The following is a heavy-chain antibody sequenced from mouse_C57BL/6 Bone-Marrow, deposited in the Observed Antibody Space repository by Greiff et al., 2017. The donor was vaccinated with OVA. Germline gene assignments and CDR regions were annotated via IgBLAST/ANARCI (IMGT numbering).Heavy chain of an antibody. CDR3: ARTGYYWYFDV. D-gene: IGHD2-2*01. CDR1: GFTFSDYG. V-gene: IGHV5-15*01. J-gene: IGHJ1*03. CDR2: ISNLAYSI. Sequence: EVMVVESGGGLVQPGGSLKLSCAASGFTFSDYGMAWVRQAPRKGPEWVAFISNLAYSIYYADTVTGRFTISRENAKNTLYLEMSSLRSEDTAMYYCARTGYYWYFDVWGTGTTVTVSS.